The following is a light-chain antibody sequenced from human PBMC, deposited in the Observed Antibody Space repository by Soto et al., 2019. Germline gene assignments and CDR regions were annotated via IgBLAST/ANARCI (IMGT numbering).Light chain of an antibody. CDR1: SSDVGGYNY. CDR3: SSYTYSRDVV. CDR2: DVS. J-gene: IGLJ2*01. V-gene: IGLV2-14*01. Sequence: QSALTQPASVSGSPGQSITISCTGTSSDVGGYNYVSWYQQHPGKAPKLIIYDVSNRPSGVSNRFSGSKSGNTASLTISGLQAEDEADYYCSSYTYSRDVVFGGGTKSPS.